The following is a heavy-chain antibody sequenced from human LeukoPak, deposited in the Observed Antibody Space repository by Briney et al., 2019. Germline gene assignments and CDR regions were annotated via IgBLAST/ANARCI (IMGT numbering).Heavy chain of an antibody. CDR2: INPNSGGK. CDR3: ARDWGVTTLIYFDY. D-gene: IGHD4-17*01. V-gene: IGHV1-2*02. Sequence: ASVKVSCKASGYTCTGYYIHWVRQPPGQGLEGMGWINPNSGGKNYAQKFQGRGTITRDTSINTAYMELSRLRSDDTAVYYCARDWGVTTLIYFDYWGQGTLVTVSS. J-gene: IGHJ4*02. CDR1: GYTCTGYY.